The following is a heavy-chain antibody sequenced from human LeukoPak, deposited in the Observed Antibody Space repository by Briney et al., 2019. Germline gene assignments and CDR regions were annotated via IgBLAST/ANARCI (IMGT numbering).Heavy chain of an antibody. Sequence: PSETLSLTCTVSGGSISAGSYYWSWIRQPAGKGLEWIGRIYTSGRTDYNASLKSRVTISVDTSKNQFSLKLSSVTAADTAVYYCARANIVLMVYATYYFDYWGQGTLVTVSS. CDR1: GGSISAGSYY. V-gene: IGHV4-61*02. CDR2: IYTSGRT. CDR3: ARANIVLMVYATYYFDY. D-gene: IGHD2-8*01. J-gene: IGHJ4*01.